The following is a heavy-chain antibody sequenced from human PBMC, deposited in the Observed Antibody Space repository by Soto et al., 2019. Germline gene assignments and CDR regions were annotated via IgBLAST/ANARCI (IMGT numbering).Heavy chain of an antibody. J-gene: IGHJ3*02. Sequence: GASVKVSCKASGGTFSSYTISWVRQAPGQGLEWMGRIIPILGIANYAQKFQGRVTITADKSTSTAYMELSSLRSEDTAVYYCARAMKIDDAFDIWGQGTMVTVSS. V-gene: IGHV1-69*02. D-gene: IGHD2-2*01. CDR1: GGTFSSYT. CDR2: IIPILGIA. CDR3: ARAMKIDDAFDI.